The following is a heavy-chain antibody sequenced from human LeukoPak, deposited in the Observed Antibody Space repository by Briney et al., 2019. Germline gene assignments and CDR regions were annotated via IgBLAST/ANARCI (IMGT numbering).Heavy chain of an antibody. Sequence: GGSLRLSCAASGFTFSSYGMHWVCQAPGKGLEWVAVISYDGSNKYYADSVKGRFTISRDNSKNTLYLQMNSLRAEDTAVYYCAKDYYDSSGYQSGFDYWGQGTLVTVSS. CDR1: GFTFSSYG. V-gene: IGHV3-30*18. D-gene: IGHD3-22*01. J-gene: IGHJ4*02. CDR2: ISYDGSNK. CDR3: AKDYYDSSGYQSGFDY.